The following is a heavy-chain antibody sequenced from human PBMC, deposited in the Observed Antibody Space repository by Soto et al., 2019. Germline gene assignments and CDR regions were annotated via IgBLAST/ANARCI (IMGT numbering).Heavy chain of an antibody. Sequence: GASVQVSFQAAGYSFTSYGISWLRQPPGKGPEWMGWISGHNGNTNHPQSLQGRVTMTTDTSRNTAYMELRSLRSDDTAVYYCARHRFNYYDDTVYYYFDYWGQGTLVTVSS. CDR1: GYSFTSYG. J-gene: IGHJ4*02. D-gene: IGHD3-22*01. CDR3: ARHRFNYYDDTVYYYFDY. CDR2: ISGHNGNT. V-gene: IGHV1-18*04.